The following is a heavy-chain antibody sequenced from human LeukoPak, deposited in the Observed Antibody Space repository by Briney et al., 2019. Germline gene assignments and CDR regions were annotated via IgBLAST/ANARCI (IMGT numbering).Heavy chain of an antibody. CDR1: GGSISSSRSH. CDR2: IYYSGTT. Sequence: SETLSLTCTVSGGSISSSRSHWGWIRQPPGKGLEWNGSIYYSGTTFYNPSLKSRVTISVDTSKNQFSLKVSSVTAADTAVYYCATTYSYTSGGYDYWGQGTLVTVSS. V-gene: IGHV4-39*01. J-gene: IGHJ4*02. CDR3: ATTYSYTSGGYDY. D-gene: IGHD5-18*01.